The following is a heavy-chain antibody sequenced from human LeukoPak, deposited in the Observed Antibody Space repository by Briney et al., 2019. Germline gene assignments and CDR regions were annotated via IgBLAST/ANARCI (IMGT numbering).Heavy chain of an antibody. CDR3: AKGSSTWPYYYYYYIDV. Sequence: GGSLRLSCAASGFTFSSYSMNWVRQAPGKGLEWVSSISSSSSYIYYADSVKGRFTISRDNAKNSLYLQMNSLRAEDTAVYYCAKGSSTWPYYYYYYIDVWGKGTTVTVSS. V-gene: IGHV3-21*04. J-gene: IGHJ6*03. D-gene: IGHD6-13*01. CDR2: ISSSSSYI. CDR1: GFTFSSYS.